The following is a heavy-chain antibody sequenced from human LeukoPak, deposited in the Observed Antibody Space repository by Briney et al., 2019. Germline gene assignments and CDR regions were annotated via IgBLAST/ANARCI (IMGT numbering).Heavy chain of an antibody. D-gene: IGHD5-24*01. Sequence: PGGSLRLSCAASGFTFSNYAMSRVRQAPGKGLEWVSAISGSGGSTYYADSVKGRFTISRDNSKNTLYLQMNSLRAEDTAVYYCATARRDGYNYDYWGQGTLVTVSS. J-gene: IGHJ4*02. CDR2: ISGSGGST. CDR3: ATARRDGYNYDY. CDR1: GFTFSNYA. V-gene: IGHV3-23*01.